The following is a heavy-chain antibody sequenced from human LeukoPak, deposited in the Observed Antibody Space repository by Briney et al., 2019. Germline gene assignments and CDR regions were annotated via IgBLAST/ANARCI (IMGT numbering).Heavy chain of an antibody. Sequence: GGSLRLSCVASGFTFRDYYMSWIRRAPGKGLEWVSYISSSSSYIDYADSVKGRFTISRDNAKNSLFLQMNSLRAEDTAIYYCARTSSVTPTPTFDSWGQGTLVTVSP. D-gene: IGHD4-17*01. CDR3: ARTSSVTPTPTFDS. V-gene: IGHV3-11*06. CDR1: GFTFRDYY. CDR2: ISSSSSYI. J-gene: IGHJ4*02.